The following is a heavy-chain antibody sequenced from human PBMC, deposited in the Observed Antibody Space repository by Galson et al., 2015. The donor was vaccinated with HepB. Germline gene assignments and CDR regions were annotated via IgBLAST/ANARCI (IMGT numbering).Heavy chain of an antibody. Sequence: SLRLSCAASGFTFDDYAMHWVRQAPGKGLEWVSGISWNSGSIGYADSVKGRFTISRDNAKNSLYLQMNSLRAEDTALYYCAKDGDSRAFDIWGQGTMVTVSS. V-gene: IGHV3-9*01. D-gene: IGHD2-21*02. CDR3: AKDGDSRAFDI. CDR2: ISWNSGSI. J-gene: IGHJ3*02. CDR1: GFTFDDYA.